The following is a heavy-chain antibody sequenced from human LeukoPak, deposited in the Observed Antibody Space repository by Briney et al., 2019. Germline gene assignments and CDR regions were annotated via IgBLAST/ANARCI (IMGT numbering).Heavy chain of an antibody. J-gene: IGHJ6*03. CDR2: IYYSGNT. D-gene: IGHD2-21*01. V-gene: IGHV4-39*07. Sequence: SETLSLTCTVFGDSISGTDSYWGWIRQPPGKALEWIATIYYSGNTYYNPSLKSRVTISIDTSKNQFSLKLSSLTAADTAVYYCARVLARQFTSFSDSRPYSYYYMDVWGKGTTVTVSS. CDR1: GDSISGTDSY. CDR3: ARVLARQFTSFSDSRPYSYYYMDV.